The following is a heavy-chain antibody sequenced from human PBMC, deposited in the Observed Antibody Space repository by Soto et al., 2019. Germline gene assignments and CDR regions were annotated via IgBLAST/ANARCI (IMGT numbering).Heavy chain of an antibody. V-gene: IGHV1-58*02. CDR2: IVVGSGNT. CDR1: GFTFTSSA. D-gene: IGHD3-10*01. CDR3: AADRVLLWFGELNYYYYGMDV. J-gene: IGHJ6*02. Sequence: GASVKVSCKASGFTFTSSAMQWVRQARGQRLEWIGWIVVGSGNTNYAQKFQERVTITRDMSTSTAYMELSSLRSEDTAVYYCAADRVLLWFGELNYYYYGMDVWGQGTTVTVSS.